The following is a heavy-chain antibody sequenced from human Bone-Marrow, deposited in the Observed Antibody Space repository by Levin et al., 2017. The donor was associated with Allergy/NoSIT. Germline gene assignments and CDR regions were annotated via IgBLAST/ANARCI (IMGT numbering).Heavy chain of an antibody. Sequence: GESLKISCAASGFNVINNYMSWVRQAPGKGPEWVSMIFTGGRTYYADSVKGRFTISRDNSKNTLFLQMNSLRAEDTAVYYCARDGSYSHGPYDAFDIWGQGTMVTVSS. CDR3: ARDGSYSHGPYDAFDI. CDR2: IFTGGRT. D-gene: IGHD1-26*01. V-gene: IGHV3-53*01. CDR1: GFNVINNY. J-gene: IGHJ3*02.